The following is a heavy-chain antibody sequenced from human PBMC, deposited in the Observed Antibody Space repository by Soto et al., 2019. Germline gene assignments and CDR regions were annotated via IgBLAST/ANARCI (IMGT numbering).Heavy chain of an antibody. V-gene: IGHV4-59*01. CDR1: GGSIDYYR. D-gene: IGHD6-13*01. CDR2: ISDSGST. CDR3: ARDSTSWFPYYGIDV. J-gene: IGHJ6*02. Sequence: PSETLSFTCTVSGGSIDYYRWSWIRQPPGKGLEWIGDISDSGSTNYNLSLRSRVTILVDTSKNQFSLKLNSVTAADTAVYYCARDSTSWFPYYGIDVWGQGTTVTVSS.